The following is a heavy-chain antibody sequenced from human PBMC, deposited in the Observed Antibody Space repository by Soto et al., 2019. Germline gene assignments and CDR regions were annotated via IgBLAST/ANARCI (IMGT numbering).Heavy chain of an antibody. CDR2: IYYSGST. CDR1: GGSISSSSYY. V-gene: IGHV4-39*01. J-gene: IGHJ4*02. Sequence: PSETLSLTCTVSGGSISSSSYYWGWIRQPPGKGLEWIGSIYYSGSTYYNPSLKSRVTISVDTSKNQFSLKLSSVTAADTAVYYGASFLEGSGYTFDDWGQGTLVTVSS. CDR3: ASFLEGSGYTFDD. D-gene: IGHD3-22*01.